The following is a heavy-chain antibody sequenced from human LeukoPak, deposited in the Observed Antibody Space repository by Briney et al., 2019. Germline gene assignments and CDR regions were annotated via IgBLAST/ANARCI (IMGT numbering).Heavy chain of an antibody. D-gene: IGHD2-8*01. CDR1: GGSISSGGYY. CDR3: ARGALTVVSFDY. CDR2: IYYSGST. Sequence: SETLSLTCTVSGGSISSGGYYWSWIRQHPGKGLEGIGYIYYSGSTYYNPSLKSRVTISVDTSKNQFSLKLSSVTAADTAVYYCARGALTVVSFDYWGQGTLVTVSS. V-gene: IGHV4-31*03. J-gene: IGHJ4*02.